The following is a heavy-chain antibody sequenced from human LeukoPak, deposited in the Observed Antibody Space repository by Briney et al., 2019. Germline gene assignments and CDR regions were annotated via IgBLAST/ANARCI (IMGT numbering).Heavy chain of an antibody. J-gene: IGHJ5*02. Sequence: GASVKVSCKASGYTFTSYAMPWVSQAPGQRLEWMGWINAGNGNTKYSQKFQGRVTITRDTSASTAYMELSSLRSEDTTVYYCARDTLSAFDPWGQGTLVTVSS. D-gene: IGHD2/OR15-2a*01. CDR1: GYTFTSYA. CDR2: INAGNGNT. CDR3: ARDTLSAFDP. V-gene: IGHV1-3*01.